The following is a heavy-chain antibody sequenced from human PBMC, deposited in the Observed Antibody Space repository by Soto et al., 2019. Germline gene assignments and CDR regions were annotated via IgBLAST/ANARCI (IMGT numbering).Heavy chain of an antibody. CDR1: GGSVSSGGYY. V-gene: IGHV4-61*08. CDR2: ISYSGST. J-gene: IGHJ5*02. CDR3: ARAIDYYDSSGWGNWFDP. D-gene: IGHD3-22*01. Sequence: SETLSLTCTVSGGSVSSGGYYWSWIRQPPGQGLEWIGYISYSGSTNYNPSLKSRVTISIDTSKNQFSLKLSSLTAADTAVYDCARAIDYYDSSGWGNWFDPWGQGTLVTVSS.